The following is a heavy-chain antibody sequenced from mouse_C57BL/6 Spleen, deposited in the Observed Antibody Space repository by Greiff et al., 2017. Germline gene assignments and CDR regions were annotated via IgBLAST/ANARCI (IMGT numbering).Heavy chain of an antibody. CDR3: TRGDYSRGADV. CDR2: IDPETGGT. Sequence: VQLQQSGAELVRPGASVTLSCKASGYTFTDYEMHWVKQTPVHGLEWIGAIDPETGGTAYNQKFKGKAILTADKSSSTAYMELRSLTSEDSAVYYCTRGDYSRGADVWGTGTTVTVSS. V-gene: IGHV1-15*01. J-gene: IGHJ1*03. CDR1: GYTFTDYE. D-gene: IGHD2-5*01.